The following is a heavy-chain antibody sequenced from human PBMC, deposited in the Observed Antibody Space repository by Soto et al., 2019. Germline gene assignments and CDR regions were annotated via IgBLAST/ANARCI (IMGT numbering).Heavy chain of an antibody. D-gene: IGHD3-22*01. CDR1: GFTFSSYG. Sequence: GGSLRLSCAASGFTFSSYGMHWVRQAPGKGLEWVAVIWYDGSNKYYADSVKGRFTISRDNSKNTLYLQMNSLRAEDTAVYYCASTPPSGYSSGYYGYFQHWGQGTLVTVSS. CDR3: ASTPPSGYSSGYYGYFQH. J-gene: IGHJ1*01. CDR2: IWYDGSNK. V-gene: IGHV3-33*01.